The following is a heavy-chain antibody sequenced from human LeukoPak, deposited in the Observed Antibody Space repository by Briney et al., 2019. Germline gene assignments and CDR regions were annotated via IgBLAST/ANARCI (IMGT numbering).Heavy chain of an antibody. CDR3: TRAPRSLEWLSDHDFFDF. CDR1: GYTFTSYG. V-gene: IGHV1-18*01. D-gene: IGHD3-3*01. Sequence: GASVKVSCKASGYTFTSYGITWVRQAPGQGLEWMGWISAYNDNTNYPQRLQDKIIMTTDTSTNTAYLELRSLTSADTAVYYCTRAPRSLEWLSDHDFFDFWGQGTLVTVSS. CDR2: ISAYNDNT. J-gene: IGHJ4*02.